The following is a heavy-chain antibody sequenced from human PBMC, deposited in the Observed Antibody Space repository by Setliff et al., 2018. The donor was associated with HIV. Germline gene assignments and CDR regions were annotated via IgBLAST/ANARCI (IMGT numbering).Heavy chain of an antibody. D-gene: IGHD6-13*01. V-gene: IGHV4-61*09. CDR1: GGSINSDSYY. CDR2: IHTSGST. J-gene: IGHJ4*02. CDR3: ARVSSSYYFLGAFDS. Sequence: PSETLSLTCTVFGGSINSDSYYWTWIRQPAGKGLEWIGHIHTSGSTNYNPSLKSRVTISIDTSKNQFSLKLRSATATDTALYYCARVSSSYYFLGAFDSWGQGTPVTVSS.